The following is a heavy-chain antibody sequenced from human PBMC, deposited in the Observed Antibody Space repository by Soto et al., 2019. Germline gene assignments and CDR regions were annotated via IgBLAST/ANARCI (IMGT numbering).Heavy chain of an antibody. CDR2: INPNSGGT. CDR3: ARAFLRAGGYYYGMDV. D-gene: IGHD3-10*01. V-gene: IGHV1-2*04. Sequence: GASVKVSCKASGYIFTNHAIHWVRQAPGQGLEWMGWINPNSGGTNYAQKFQGWVTMTRDTSISTAYMELSRLRSDGTAVYYCARAFLRAGGYYYGMDVWGQGTTVTVSS. CDR1: GYIFTNHA. J-gene: IGHJ6*02.